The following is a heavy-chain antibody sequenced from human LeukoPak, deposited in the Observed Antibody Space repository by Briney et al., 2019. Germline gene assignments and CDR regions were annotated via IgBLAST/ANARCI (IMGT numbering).Heavy chain of an antibody. J-gene: IGHJ4*02. CDR1: GGSISSYY. CDR3: ARRIERTYYDILTGYSYYFDY. D-gene: IGHD3-9*01. Sequence: SETLSLTCTVSGGSISSYYWSWIRQPPGKGLEWIGEINHSGSTNYNPSLKSRVTISVDTSKNQFSLKLSSVTAADTAVYYCARRIERTYYDILTGYSYYFDYWGQGTLVTVSS. V-gene: IGHV4-34*01. CDR2: INHSGST.